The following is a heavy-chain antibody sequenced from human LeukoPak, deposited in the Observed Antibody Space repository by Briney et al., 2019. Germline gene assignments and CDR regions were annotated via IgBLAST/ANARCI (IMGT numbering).Heavy chain of an antibody. Sequence: GRSLRLSCAASGFTFSSYGMHWVRQAPGKGLEWLANISPDGSVKYQVDSMKGRFSISRDNAENSLYLQMNSLRVDDMAVYYCARFLVVASANPFDYWGQGTLVTVSS. J-gene: IGHJ4*02. D-gene: IGHD2-15*01. CDR2: ISPDGSVK. CDR3: ARFLVVASANPFDY. V-gene: IGHV3-7*01. CDR1: GFTFSSYG.